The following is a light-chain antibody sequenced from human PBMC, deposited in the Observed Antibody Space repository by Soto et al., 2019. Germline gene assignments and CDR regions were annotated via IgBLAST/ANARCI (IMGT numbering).Light chain of an antibody. V-gene: IGKV3-20*01. CDR3: RHYINSQWT. Sequence: EIVLTQSPGTLSLCPGERATLSCRPSQSVSSTYLDWYQQKPGQPPRLLIYAASSRATGIPDRFSGDASATDFTLTISRLEPEDFAVYYCRHYINSQWTFGQGTKVEIK. CDR2: AAS. J-gene: IGKJ1*01. CDR1: QSVSSTY.